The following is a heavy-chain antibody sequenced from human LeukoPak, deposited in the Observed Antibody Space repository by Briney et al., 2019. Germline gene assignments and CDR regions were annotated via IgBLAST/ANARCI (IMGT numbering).Heavy chain of an antibody. CDR3: AFNGRDYVRGWWDY. V-gene: IGHV3-23*01. D-gene: IGHD4-17*01. CDR1: GFTFSSYA. CDR2: ISGSGGIT. Sequence: PGGSLRLSCAASGFTFSSYAMTWVRQAPGKGLEWVSAISGSGGITNCADSVKGRFTISRDNSKNTLFLQMNSLRAEDTAVYHCAFNGRDYVRGWWDYWGQGTLVTVSS. J-gene: IGHJ4*02.